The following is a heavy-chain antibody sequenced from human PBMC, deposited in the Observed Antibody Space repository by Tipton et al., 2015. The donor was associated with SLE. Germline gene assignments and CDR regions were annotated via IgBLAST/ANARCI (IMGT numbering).Heavy chain of an antibody. Sequence: SGFSFRTYGMHWVRQAPGKGLEWLAVIWYDGSNQFYADSVKGRFTISRDNSKDTLYLHMSSLRAEDTAVYYCARDRVAGHSDAFDIWGQGTMVTVSS. V-gene: IGHV3-33*01. CDR1: GFSFRTYG. D-gene: IGHD6-19*01. CDR2: IWYDGSNQ. J-gene: IGHJ3*02. CDR3: ARDRVAGHSDAFDI.